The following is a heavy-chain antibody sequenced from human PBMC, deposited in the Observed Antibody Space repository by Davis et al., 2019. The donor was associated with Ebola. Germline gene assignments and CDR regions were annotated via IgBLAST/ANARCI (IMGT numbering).Heavy chain of an antibody. CDR3: ARGLITFDY. V-gene: IGHV4-59*01. Sequence: SETLSLTCTVSGGSISSYFWSWIRQPPGKGLEWIGYIYYSGSTNYNPSLKSRVTISVDTSKNQFSRKLSSVTAADTAVYYCARGLITFDYWGQGTLVTVSS. D-gene: IGHD3-16*01. CDR2: IYYSGST. J-gene: IGHJ4*02. CDR1: GGSISSYF.